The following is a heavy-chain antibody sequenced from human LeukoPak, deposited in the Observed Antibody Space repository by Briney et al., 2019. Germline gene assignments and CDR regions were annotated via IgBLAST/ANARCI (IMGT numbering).Heavy chain of an antibody. J-gene: IGHJ4*02. D-gene: IGHD6-13*01. CDR1: GFTFSSYG. Sequence: GSLRLSCAASGFTFSSYGMHWVRQAPGKGLEWVAVIWYDGSNKYYADSVKGRFTISRDNSKNTLYLQMNSLRAEDTAVYYCTRAAAGSGPFDYWGQGTLVTVSS. CDR3: TRAAAGSGPFDY. V-gene: IGHV3-33*01. CDR2: IWYDGSNK.